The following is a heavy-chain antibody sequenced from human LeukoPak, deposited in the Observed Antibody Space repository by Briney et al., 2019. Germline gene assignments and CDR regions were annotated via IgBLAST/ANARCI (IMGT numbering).Heavy chain of an antibody. CDR2: ISSSSSTI. J-gene: IGHJ4*02. Sequence: GRPLRLSCAASGFTFSSYSMHWVRQAPGKGLERVSYISSSSSTIYYADSVKGRFIISRDNAKNSLYLQMNSLRAEDTAVYYCARDPSGSLFDYWGQGTLVTVSS. CDR1: GFTFSSYS. D-gene: IGHD1-26*01. V-gene: IGHV3-48*04. CDR3: ARDPSGSLFDY.